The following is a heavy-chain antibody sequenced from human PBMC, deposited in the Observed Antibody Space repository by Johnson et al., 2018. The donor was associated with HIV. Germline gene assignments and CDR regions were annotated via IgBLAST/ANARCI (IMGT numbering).Heavy chain of an antibody. CDR2: ISYDGSNK. Sequence: QVQLVESGGGVVQPGRSLRLSCAASGFTFSSYAMHWVRQAPGKGLEWVAVISYDGSNKYYADSVKGRFTISRDNSKNTLYLQMNSLRAEDTAVYYCARDFMYACDIWGQGTMVTVSS. D-gene: IGHD3-10*02. CDR1: GFTFSSYA. CDR3: ARDFMYACDI. V-gene: IGHV3-30*04. J-gene: IGHJ3*02.